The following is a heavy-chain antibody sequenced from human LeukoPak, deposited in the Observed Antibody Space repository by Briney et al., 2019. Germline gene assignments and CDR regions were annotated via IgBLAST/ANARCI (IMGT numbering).Heavy chain of an antibody. CDR3: ARNWNYGTPQYYFDY. V-gene: IGHV4-59*01. CDR2: IYYSGST. J-gene: IGHJ4*02. D-gene: IGHD1-7*01. CDR1: GGSISPYY. Sequence: KPSETLSLTCTVSGGSISPYYWSGIRQPPGKGLEWMGYIYYSGSTKYNPSLKSRVTISVDTSKNQFSLKLSSVTAADTAVYYCARNWNYGTPQYYFDYWGQGTLVTVSS.